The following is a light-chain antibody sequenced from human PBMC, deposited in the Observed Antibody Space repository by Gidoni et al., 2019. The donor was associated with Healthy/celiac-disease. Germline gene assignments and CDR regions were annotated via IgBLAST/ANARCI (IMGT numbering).Light chain of an antibody. CDR3: QQRSNWIT. CDR2: DAS. J-gene: IGKJ4*01. CDR1: QSVSSY. V-gene: IGKV3-11*01. Sequence: IVLTQSPATLSLSPGERATLSCMASQSVSSYLAWYQQKPGQAPRLLIYDASNRATGIPARFSGSGSGTDFTLTISSLEPEDFAVYYCQQRSNWITFGGWTKVEIK.